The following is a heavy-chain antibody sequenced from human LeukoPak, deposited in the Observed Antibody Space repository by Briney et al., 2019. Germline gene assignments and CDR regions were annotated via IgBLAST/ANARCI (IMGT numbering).Heavy chain of an antibody. J-gene: IGHJ5*02. D-gene: IGHD2/OR15-2a*01. Sequence: SETLSLTCAVYGGSFSGYYWSWIRQPPGKGLEWIGEINHSGSTNYNPSLKSRVTISVDTSKNQFSLRLSSVTAADTAVYYCARGYLRGIVNWFDPWGQGTLVTVSS. CDR2: INHSGST. CDR1: GGSFSGYY. V-gene: IGHV4-34*01. CDR3: ARGYLRGIVNWFDP.